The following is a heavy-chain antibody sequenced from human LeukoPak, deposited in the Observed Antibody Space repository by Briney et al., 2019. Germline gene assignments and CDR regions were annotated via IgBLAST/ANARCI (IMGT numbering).Heavy chain of an antibody. CDR1: GFTFSSSA. CDR3: AKDLRFSYGMDV. J-gene: IGHJ6*02. Sequence: GGSLRLSCAASGFTFSSSAMSWVRQAPGKGLEWVSAISGSGGSTYYADSVKGRFTISRDNSKNTLYLQMNSLRAEDTAVYYCAKDLRFSYGMDVWGQGTTVTVSS. V-gene: IGHV3-23*01. CDR2: ISGSGGST. D-gene: IGHD2/OR15-2a*01.